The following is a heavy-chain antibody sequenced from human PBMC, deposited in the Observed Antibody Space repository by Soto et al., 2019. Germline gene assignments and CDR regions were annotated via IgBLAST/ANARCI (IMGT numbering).Heavy chain of an antibody. CDR1: GGSFIGYY. D-gene: IGHD5-18*01. CDR3: AHAARRGYSYGRFDY. J-gene: IGHJ4*02. V-gene: IGHV4-34*01. Sequence: SETLSLTCAVDGGSFIGYYRSWIRQPPGKGLEWIGEINHSGSTNNNPSLKSRVTISVDTSKKQFSLKLRSVTAADTAVYYCAHAARRGYSYGRFDYWGQGSLVTVS. CDR2: INHSGST.